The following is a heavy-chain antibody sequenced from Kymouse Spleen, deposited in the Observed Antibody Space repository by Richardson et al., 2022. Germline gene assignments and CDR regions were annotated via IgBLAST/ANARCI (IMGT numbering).Heavy chain of an antibody. J-gene: IGHJ5*02. CDR1: GGSFSGYY. CDR3: ARGGLELLGFDP. Sequence: QVQLQQWGAGLLKPSETLSLTCAVYGGSFSGYYWSWIRQPPGKGLEWIGEINHSGSTNYNPSLKSRVTISVDTSKNQFSLKLSSVTAADTAVYYCARGGLELLGFDPWGQGTLVTVSS. D-gene: IGHD1-7*01. CDR2: INHSGST. V-gene: IGHV4-34*01.